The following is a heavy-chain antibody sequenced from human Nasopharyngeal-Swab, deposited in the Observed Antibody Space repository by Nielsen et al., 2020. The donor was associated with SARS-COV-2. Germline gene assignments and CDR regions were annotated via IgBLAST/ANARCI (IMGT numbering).Heavy chain of an antibody. J-gene: IGHJ3*01. CDR3: ARGSSVHAFDV. CDR1: GFTFDDYA. V-gene: IGHV3-33*07. CDR2: LWYDGSNK. Sequence: GGSLRLSCAASGFTFDDYAMYWVRQSPVKGLEWLTNLWYDGSNKYYADSVKGRFTVSRDNSKNTLFLEMDSLRAEDTAVYYCARGSSVHAFDVWGQGTEVTVSS. D-gene: IGHD3-10*01.